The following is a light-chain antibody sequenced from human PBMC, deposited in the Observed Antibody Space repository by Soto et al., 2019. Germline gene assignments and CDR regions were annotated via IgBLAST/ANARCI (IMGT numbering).Light chain of an antibody. J-gene: IGKJ4*01. CDR1: QGLVHRDGNTY. CDR2: KVS. Sequence: DVVMTQSPLSLSVTLGQPASISCRPSQGLVHRDGNTYLNWFHQRPGQSPRRPICKVSNRDSGVPDRFSGSGSGTDFTLKISRVEAEDVGLYYCMQGTHWPLTFGLGTKVEI. CDR3: MQGTHWPLT. V-gene: IGKV2-30*02.